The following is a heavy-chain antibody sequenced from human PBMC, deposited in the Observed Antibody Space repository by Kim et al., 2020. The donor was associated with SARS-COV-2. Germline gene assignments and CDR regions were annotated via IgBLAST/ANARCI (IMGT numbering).Heavy chain of an antibody. J-gene: IGHJ4*02. D-gene: IGHD1-26*01. Sequence: TYYATSVKGRFSISRDDSENAVYLQMSSLKVEDTAVYHCADVGAAGALGLWGQGTLVTVSS. CDR3: ADVGAAGALGL. CDR2: T. V-gene: IGHV3-72*01.